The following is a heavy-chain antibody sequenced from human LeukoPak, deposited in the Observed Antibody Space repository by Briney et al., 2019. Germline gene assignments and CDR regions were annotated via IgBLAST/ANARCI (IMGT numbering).Heavy chain of an antibody. V-gene: IGHV3-48*01. CDR2: ISSSSSTI. J-gene: IGHJ6*03. CDR3: ARDLVVITLGYYYYYMDV. Sequence: GGSLRLSCAASGFTFSSYSMNWVRQAPGKGLEWVSYISSSSSTIYYADSVKGRFTISRDNAKNSLYLQMNSLRAEDTAVYYCARDLVVITLGYYYYYMDVWGKGTTVTVSS. D-gene: IGHD3-22*01. CDR1: GFTFSSYS.